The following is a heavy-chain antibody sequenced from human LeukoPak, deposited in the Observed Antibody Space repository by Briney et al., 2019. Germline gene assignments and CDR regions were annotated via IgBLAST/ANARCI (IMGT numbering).Heavy chain of an antibody. CDR1: GGSISSYY. Sequence: SETLSLTCTVSGGSISSYYWSWIRQPPGKGLEWIGEINHSGSTNYNPSLKSRVTISVDKSKNQFSLKLSSVTAADTAFYYCARTGIDSGYTSVDYWGQGTLVTVSS. D-gene: IGHD5-12*01. CDR2: INHSGST. CDR3: ARTGIDSGYTSVDY. J-gene: IGHJ4*02. V-gene: IGHV4-34*01.